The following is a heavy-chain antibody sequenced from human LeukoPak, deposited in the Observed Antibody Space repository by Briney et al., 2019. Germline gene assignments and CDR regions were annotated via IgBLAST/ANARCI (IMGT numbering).Heavy chain of an antibody. J-gene: IGHJ3*02. CDR2: IYSGGST. CDR3: ANGGYGDAFDI. V-gene: IGHV3-53*01. D-gene: IGHD5-12*01. Sequence: GGSLRLSCAASGFTVSTNYMTWVRQAPVKGLEWVSVIYSGGSTYYADSVKGRFTISRDNSKNTLYLQMNSLRAEDTAVYYCANGGYGDAFDIWGQGTMVTASS. CDR1: GFTVSTNY.